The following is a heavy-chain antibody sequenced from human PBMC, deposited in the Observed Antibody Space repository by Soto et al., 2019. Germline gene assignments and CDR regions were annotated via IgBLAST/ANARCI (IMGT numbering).Heavy chain of an antibody. CDR2: INHSGST. CDR3: ARGARYGSGTLRWFGP. Sequence: SETLSLTCAVYGGSFSGYYWSWIRQPPGKGLEWIGEINHSGSTNYNPSLKSRVTISVDTSKNQFSLKLSSVTAADTAVYYCARGARYGSGTLRWFGPWVQGPLVSVSS. V-gene: IGHV4-34*01. J-gene: IGHJ5*02. D-gene: IGHD3-10*01. CDR1: GGSFSGYY.